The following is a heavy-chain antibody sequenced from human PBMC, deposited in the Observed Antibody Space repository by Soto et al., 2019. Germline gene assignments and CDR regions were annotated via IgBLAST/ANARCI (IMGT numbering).Heavy chain of an antibody. V-gene: IGHV4-34*01. CDR2: INHSGST. Sequence: QVQLQQWGAGLLKPSETLSLTCAVYGGSFSGYYWSWIRQPPGKGLEWIGEINHSGSTNYNPSLKSRVTISVDTSKNQFSLKLSSVTAADTAVYYCATIAAASYDENDAYWGQGTLVTVSS. CDR3: ATIAAASYDENDAY. J-gene: IGHJ4*02. D-gene: IGHD6-13*01. CDR1: GGSFSGYY.